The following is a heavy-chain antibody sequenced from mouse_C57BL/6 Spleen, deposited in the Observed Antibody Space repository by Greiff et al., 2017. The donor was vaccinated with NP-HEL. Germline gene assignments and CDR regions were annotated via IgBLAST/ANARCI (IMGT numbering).Heavy chain of an antibody. CDR2: IDPEDGET. V-gene: IGHV14-2*01. Sequence: VQLQQSGAELVKPGASVKLSCTASGFNIKDYYMHWVKQRPEQGLEWIGRIDPEDGETKYAPKFQGKATITADTSSNQAYLQLSSLTSEDTAVYYCARGGLGEYYFDYWGQGTTLTVSS. D-gene: IGHD4-1*01. J-gene: IGHJ2*01. CDR1: GFNIKDYY. CDR3: ARGGLGEYYFDY.